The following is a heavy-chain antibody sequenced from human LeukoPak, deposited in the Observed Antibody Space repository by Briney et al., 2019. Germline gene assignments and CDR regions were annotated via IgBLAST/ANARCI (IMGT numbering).Heavy chain of an antibody. V-gene: IGHV1-46*01. CDR2: XXXXXGST. Sequence: GASVKVSCKASGYTFTSYYMHWXXXAPGQGLXXXGXXXXXXGSTSYAXKFQGRVTMXXXXSXSTVYMELSSLRSEDTAVYYCARDLGRDITXFGVVIPNFDYWGQGTLVTVSS. J-gene: IGHJ4*02. CDR1: GYTFTSYY. D-gene: IGHD3-3*01. CDR3: ARDLGRDITXFGVVIPNFDY.